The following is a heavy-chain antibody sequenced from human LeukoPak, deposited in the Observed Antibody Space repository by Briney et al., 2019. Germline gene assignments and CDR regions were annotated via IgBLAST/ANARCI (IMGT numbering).Heavy chain of an antibody. CDR1: GYTFTGYY. Sequence: ASVKVSCKASGYTFTGYYMHWVRQAPGQGLEWTGWINPNSGGTNYAQKFQGRVTMTRDTSISTAYMELSRLRSDDTAVYYCARVPYDSSGYYPEWGQGTLVTVSS. D-gene: IGHD3-22*01. CDR2: INPNSGGT. J-gene: IGHJ4*02. V-gene: IGHV1-2*02. CDR3: ARVPYDSSGYYPE.